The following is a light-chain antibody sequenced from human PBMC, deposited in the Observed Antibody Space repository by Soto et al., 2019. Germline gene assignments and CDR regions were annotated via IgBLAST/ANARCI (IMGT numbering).Light chain of an antibody. CDR3: SSYAASNNPYV. J-gene: IGLJ1*01. Sequence: QSVLTQPPSASGSPGQSVTISCTGTSSDVGGYNFVSWYQEHPGKAPKLIIYEVSKRPSGVPYRFSGSKSGNTASLTVSGLQAEDEADYYCSSYAASNNPYVFGTGTKLTVL. CDR2: EVS. V-gene: IGLV2-8*01. CDR1: SSDVGGYNF.